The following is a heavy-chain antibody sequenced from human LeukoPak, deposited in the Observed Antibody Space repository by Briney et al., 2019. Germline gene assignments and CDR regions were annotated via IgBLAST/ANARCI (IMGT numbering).Heavy chain of an antibody. CDR3: ARARMPPGIAAARGWFDP. D-gene: IGHD6-13*01. CDR2: INHSGST. Sequence: SETLSLTCAVYGGSFSGYYWSWIRQPPGKGLEWIGEINHSGSTNYNPSLKSRVTISVDTSKNQFSLKLSSVTAADTAVYYCARARMPPGIAAARGWFDPWGQGTLVTVSS. CDR1: GGSFSGYY. J-gene: IGHJ5*02. V-gene: IGHV4-34*01.